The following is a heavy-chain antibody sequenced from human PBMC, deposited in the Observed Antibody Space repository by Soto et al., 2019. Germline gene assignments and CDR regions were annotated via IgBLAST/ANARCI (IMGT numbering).Heavy chain of an antibody. CDR3: AKDRVKWELTFDY. CDR2: ISNDGGNK. Sequence: GGSLRLSCAASGFTFSNYGMDWVRQAPGKGLEWVAVISNDGGNKYYADSVKGRFTISRDNSKNTLYPQMNSLRAGDTAVYYCAKDRVKWELTFDYWGQGALVTVSS. D-gene: IGHD1-26*01. CDR1: GFTFSNYG. J-gene: IGHJ4*02. V-gene: IGHV3-30*18.